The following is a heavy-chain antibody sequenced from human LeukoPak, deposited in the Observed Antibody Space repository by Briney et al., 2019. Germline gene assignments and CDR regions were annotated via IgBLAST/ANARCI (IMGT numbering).Heavy chain of an antibody. CDR3: ARVGPVRYFDWSTFDY. V-gene: IGHV4-59*12. CDR1: GGSISSYY. Sequence: PSETLSLTCSVSGGSISSYYWSWIRQPPGKGLEWIGYIYYSGRTNYNPSLKSRVTMSVDTSKNQFSLKLSSVTAADTAVYYCARVGPVRYFDWSTFDYWGQGTLVTVSS. CDR2: IYYSGRT. J-gene: IGHJ4*02. D-gene: IGHD3-9*01.